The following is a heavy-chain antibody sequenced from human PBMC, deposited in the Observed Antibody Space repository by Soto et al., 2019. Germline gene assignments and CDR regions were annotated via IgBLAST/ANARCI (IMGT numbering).Heavy chain of an antibody. D-gene: IGHD3-16*01. CDR2: IGHSVIS. CDR3: ARGHRVDTPGGGKFYVDSYAMDS. J-gene: IGHJ6*02. Sequence: SETLSLTCAVYGGSFSSYHWTWIRQSPGKGLEWIGEIGHSVISNYNPSLKSRVSLALYTSKNQFSLKLNSVTAADTAVYYCARGHRVDTPGGGKFYVDSYAMDSWGRGITVAVSS. CDR1: GGSFSSYH. V-gene: IGHV4-34*01.